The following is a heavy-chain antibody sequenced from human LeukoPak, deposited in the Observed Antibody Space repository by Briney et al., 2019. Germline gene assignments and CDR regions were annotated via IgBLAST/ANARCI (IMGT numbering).Heavy chain of an antibody. V-gene: IGHV4-34*01. J-gene: IGHJ6*02. CDR2: INHSGGT. CDR3: ARPGQLGSLYYGMDV. CDR1: GGSFSGYH. D-gene: IGHD3-10*01. Sequence: SETLSLTCAVYGGSFSGYHWSWIRQPPGKGLEWIGEINHSGGTNYNPSLKSRVTMSVDTSKNQFSLKLGSVTAADTAVYYCARPGQLGSLYYGMDVWGQGTTVTVS.